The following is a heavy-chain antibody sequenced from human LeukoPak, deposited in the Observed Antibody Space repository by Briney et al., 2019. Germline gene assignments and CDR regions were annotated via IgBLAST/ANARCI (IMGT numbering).Heavy chain of an antibody. V-gene: IGHV4-39*01. CDR2: IYYSGST. Sequence: PSETLSLTCTVSGGSISSSSYYWGWIRQPPGKGLERIGSIYYSGSTYYNPALKSRVTISVDTSKNQFSLKLSSVTAADTAVYFCARRSNGYNVWGQGILVTVSS. CDR3: ARRSNGYNV. CDR1: GGSISSSSYY. J-gene: IGHJ4*02. D-gene: IGHD5-24*01.